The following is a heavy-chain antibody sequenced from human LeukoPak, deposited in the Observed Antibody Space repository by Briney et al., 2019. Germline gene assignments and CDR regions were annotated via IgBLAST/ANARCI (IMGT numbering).Heavy chain of an antibody. Sequence: ASVTVSFTSSGYSFTSYGISWVRQAPGQGQGWVGGISVYNGNTNYEQKLPGRVTMTTDTSTSTAYMELRSLRSDDTAVYYCARGECNWNVVDAFDIWGQGTMVTVSS. D-gene: IGHD1-1*01. J-gene: IGHJ3*02. CDR3: ARGECNWNVVDAFDI. V-gene: IGHV1-18*01. CDR1: GYSFTSYG. CDR2: ISVYNGNT.